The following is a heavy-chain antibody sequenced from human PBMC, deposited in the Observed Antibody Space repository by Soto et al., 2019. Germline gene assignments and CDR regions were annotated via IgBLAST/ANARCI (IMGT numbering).Heavy chain of an antibody. CDR3: ARGPRHGAFEI. V-gene: IGHV3-30-3*01. CDR1: GSTFSSYD. J-gene: IGHJ3*02. CDR2: ISTDGSNV. Sequence: QVQLVESGGGVVQPWRSLRLSCAASGSTFSSYDIHWVRQAPGKGPEWVAHISTDGSNVYWADSVKGRFTISRDNAKKTVYLQMNSLRTEDTAVYYCARGPRHGAFEIWGQGTMVSVSS.